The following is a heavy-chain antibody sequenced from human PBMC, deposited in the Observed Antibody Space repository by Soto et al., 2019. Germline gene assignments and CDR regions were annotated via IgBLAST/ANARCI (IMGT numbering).Heavy chain of an antibody. D-gene: IGHD3-3*01. CDR3: TRDSGITIFGVVIPYGMDV. CDR1: GFTFGDYA. Sequence: GGSLRLSCTASGFTFGDYAMSWVRQAPGKGLEWVGFIRSKAYGGTTEYAASVKGRFTTSRDDSKSIAYLQMNSLKTEDTAVYYCTRDSGITIFGVVIPYGMDVWGQGTTVTVSS. V-gene: IGHV3-49*04. J-gene: IGHJ6*02. CDR2: IRSKAYGGTT.